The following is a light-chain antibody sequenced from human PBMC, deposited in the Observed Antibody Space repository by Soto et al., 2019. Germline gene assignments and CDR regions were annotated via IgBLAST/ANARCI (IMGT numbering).Light chain of an antibody. CDR1: SSDVGGYNY. Sequence: QSVLAQPASVSGSPGQSITISCTGSSSDVGGYNYVSWYQHHPGKAPNLMIYDVDNRPSGVSNRFSGSKSGNTASLTISGLQAEDEADYYCSSYTSSNTLYVFGTGTKVTVL. CDR3: SSYTSSNTLYV. CDR2: DVD. J-gene: IGLJ1*01. V-gene: IGLV2-14*03.